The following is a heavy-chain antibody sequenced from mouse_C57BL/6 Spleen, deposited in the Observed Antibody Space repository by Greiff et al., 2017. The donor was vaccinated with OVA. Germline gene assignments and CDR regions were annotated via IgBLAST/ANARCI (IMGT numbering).Heavy chain of an antibody. J-gene: IGHJ4*01. Sequence: QVQLQQSGPELVKPGASVKISCKASGYAFSSSWMNWVKQRPGKGLEWIGRIYPGDGDTNYNGKFKGKATLTADKSSSTAYMQLSSLTSEDSAVYFCARGISDYAMDYWGQGTSVNVSS. D-gene: IGHD3-1*01. CDR2: IYPGDGDT. CDR3: ARGISDYAMDY. CDR1: GYAFSSSW. V-gene: IGHV1-82*01.